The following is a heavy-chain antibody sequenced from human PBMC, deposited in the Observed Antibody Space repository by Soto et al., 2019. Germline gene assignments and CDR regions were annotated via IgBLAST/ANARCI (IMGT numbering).Heavy chain of an antibody. CDR3: AREVVATFCFDY. D-gene: IGHD5-12*01. CDR2: ISSSSSYT. V-gene: IGHV3-11*06. CDR1: GFTFSDYY. Sequence: GGSLRLSCAASGFTFSDYYMSWIRQAPGKGLEWVSYISSSSSYTNYADSVKGRFTISRDNAKNSLYLQMNSLRAEDTAVYYCAREVVATFCFDYWGQGTLVTVSS. J-gene: IGHJ4*02.